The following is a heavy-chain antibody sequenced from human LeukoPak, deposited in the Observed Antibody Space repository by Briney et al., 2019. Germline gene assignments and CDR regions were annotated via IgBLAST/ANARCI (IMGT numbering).Heavy chain of an antibody. CDR3: ARGFILTGKGWFDP. CDR2: ISHSDST. Sequence: PSETLSLTCAVSGGSISSGSFSWTWIRQPPGKDLEWIGYISHSDSTYYNPSLKSRVTISLDGSENQFSLRLSSVTAADTAVYYCARGFILTGKGWFDPWGQGTLVTVSS. D-gene: IGHD7-27*01. J-gene: IGHJ5*02. V-gene: IGHV4-30-2*01. CDR1: GGSISSGSFS.